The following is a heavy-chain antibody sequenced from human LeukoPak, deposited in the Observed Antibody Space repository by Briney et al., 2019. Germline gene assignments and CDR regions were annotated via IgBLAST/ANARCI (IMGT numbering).Heavy chain of an antibody. J-gene: IGHJ4*02. D-gene: IGHD6-6*01. CDR3: ARAFSSSSFYFNY. Sequence: SRDNSKNTLYLQMNSLRAEDTAVYYCARAFSSSSFYFNYWGQGTLVTVSS. V-gene: IGHV3-30*07.